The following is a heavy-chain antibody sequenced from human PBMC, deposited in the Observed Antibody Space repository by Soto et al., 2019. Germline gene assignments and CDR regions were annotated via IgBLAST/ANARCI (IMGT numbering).Heavy chain of an antibody. CDR1: GFTFNTHA. V-gene: IGHV3-23*01. CDR3: AWDYCGGGTCHSSEYFQH. D-gene: IGHD2-15*01. J-gene: IGHJ1*01. CDR2: IAPGADYT. Sequence: EVQLLESGGGLVQPGGSLRLSCAASGFTFNTHAMSWVRQAPGKGLQWVSTIAPGADYTNYADSVRGRFAISRDNSRNTVYLQMNYLRAEDSAVYYCAWDYCGGGTCHSSEYFQHWGQGTRVTVSP.